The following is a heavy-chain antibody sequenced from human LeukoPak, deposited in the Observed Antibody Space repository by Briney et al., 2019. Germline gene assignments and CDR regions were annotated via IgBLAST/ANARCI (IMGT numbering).Heavy chain of an antibody. D-gene: IGHD2-15*01. V-gene: IGHV4-4*07. CDR3: ARTLRGYCSGGSCSD. Sequence: SETLSLTCTVSGGSISSYYWSWIRQPAGKGLEWIGRIYTSGSTNYNPSLKSRVTMSVDTSKNQFSLKPSSVTAADTAVYYCARTLRGYCSGGSCSDWGQGTLVTVSS. CDR2: IYTSGST. CDR1: GGSISSYY. J-gene: IGHJ4*02.